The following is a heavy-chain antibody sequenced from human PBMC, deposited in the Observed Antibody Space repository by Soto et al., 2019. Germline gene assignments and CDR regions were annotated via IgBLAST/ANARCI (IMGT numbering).Heavy chain of an antibody. J-gene: IGHJ4*02. Sequence: GGSLRLSCAASGFTFSSYGMHWVRQAPGKGLEWVAVIWYDGSNKYYADSVKGRFTISRDNSKNTLYLQMNSLRAEDTAVYYCARDNRIKYDFWSGYYTLEFDYWGQGTLVTVSS. D-gene: IGHD3-3*01. V-gene: IGHV3-33*01. CDR3: ARDNRIKYDFWSGYYTLEFDY. CDR2: IWYDGSNK. CDR1: GFTFSSYG.